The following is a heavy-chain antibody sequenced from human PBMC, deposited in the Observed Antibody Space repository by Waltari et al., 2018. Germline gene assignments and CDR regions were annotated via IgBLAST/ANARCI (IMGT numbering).Heavy chain of an antibody. Sequence: EVQLLESGGGLVQPGGSLRLSCAASGFFFSAYAMHCVRQAPGKGLEWVSFISGSGGSTSYADSVKGRFTISRDNSKKTLYLQINSLRGEDAAVYYCANLGAAMRVYSFDGLDVWGQGTTVTVSS. V-gene: IGHV3-23*01. CDR2: ISGSGGST. CDR1: GFFFSAYA. CDR3: ANLGAAMRVYSFDGLDV. J-gene: IGHJ6*02. D-gene: IGHD2-2*01.